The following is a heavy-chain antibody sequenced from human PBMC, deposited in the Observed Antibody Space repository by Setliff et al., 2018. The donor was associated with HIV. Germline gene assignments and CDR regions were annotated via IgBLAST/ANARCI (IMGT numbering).Heavy chain of an antibody. CDR2: ISPDNGAA. CDR1: EFIILANK. V-gene: IGHV1-2*06. J-gene: IGHJ3*01. CDR3: ALPRVFDSFHV. Sequence: VKVSCKATEFIILANKMNWVRQAPGQGLEWIGRISPDNGAAEYAPQFQGRVIMTVDTSISTAYLEIPRLTSDDAAVYYCALPRVFDSFHVWGQGTMVTVSS.